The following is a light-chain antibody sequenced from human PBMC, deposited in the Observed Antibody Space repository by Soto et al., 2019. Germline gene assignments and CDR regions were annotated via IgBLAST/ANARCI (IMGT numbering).Light chain of an antibody. V-gene: IGKV3-15*01. CDR2: GAS. J-gene: IGKJ4*01. Sequence: EFVLTQSPATLSVSPGERATLSCRASHSVSSNLAWYQQKPGQAPRLLIYGASTRATAIPARFSGSGSGTEFTLTISSLQSEDFAVYYCEQYNNWPHAFGGGTKVDNK. CDR3: EQYNNWPHA. CDR1: HSVSSN.